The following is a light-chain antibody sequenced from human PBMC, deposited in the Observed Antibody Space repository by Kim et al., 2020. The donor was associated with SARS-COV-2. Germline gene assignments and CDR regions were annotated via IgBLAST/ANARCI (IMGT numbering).Light chain of an antibody. Sequence: LSAGERATLSCRASQSVSSSYVAWYKQKPGRAPRLLIYDASGRATGIPDRFSGSGSGTDFTLTISRLEPEDFAVYYCQQYGSSPYTFGQGTKLEI. CDR3: QQYGSSPYT. CDR1: QSVSSSY. J-gene: IGKJ2*01. V-gene: IGKV3-20*01. CDR2: DAS.